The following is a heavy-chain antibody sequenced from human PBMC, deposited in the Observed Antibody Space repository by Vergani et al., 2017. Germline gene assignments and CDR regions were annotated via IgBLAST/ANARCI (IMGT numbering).Heavy chain of an antibody. CDR3: ARANLPNYFDY. D-gene: IGHD5/OR15-5a*01. V-gene: IGHV3-33*01. Sequence: VQLVESGGGFVRPGESLRLSCAASGFTFSSYGMHWVRQAPGKGLEWVAVIWYDGSNKYYADSVKGRFTISRDNSKNTLYLQMNSLRAEDTAVYYCARANLPNYFDYWGQGTLVTVSS. CDR2: IWYDGSNK. CDR1: GFTFSSYG. J-gene: IGHJ4*02.